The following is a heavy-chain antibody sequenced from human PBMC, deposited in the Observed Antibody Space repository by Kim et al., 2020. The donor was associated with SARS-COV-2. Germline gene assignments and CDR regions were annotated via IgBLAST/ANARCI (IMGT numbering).Heavy chain of an antibody. D-gene: IGHD3-10*01. Sequence: YSPACQGQVTISADKSISTAYLQGSSLKASDTAMYYCARHWGSGSLDFDPWGQGTLVTVSS. CDR3: ARHWGSGSLDFDP. J-gene: IGHJ5*02. V-gene: IGHV5-51*01.